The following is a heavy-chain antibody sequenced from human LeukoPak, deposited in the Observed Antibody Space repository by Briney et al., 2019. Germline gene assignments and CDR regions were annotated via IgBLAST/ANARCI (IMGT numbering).Heavy chain of an antibody. V-gene: IGHV4-34*01. CDR3: AREYGSGWCDY. D-gene: IGHD6-19*01. J-gene: IGHJ4*02. Sequence: PSETLSLTCAVYGGSFSGYYWSWIRQPPGKGLEWIGEINHSGSTNYNPSLKSRVTISVDTSKNQFSLKLSSVTAADTAVYYCAREYGSGWCDYWGQGTLVTVSS. CDR2: INHSGST. CDR1: GGSFSGYY.